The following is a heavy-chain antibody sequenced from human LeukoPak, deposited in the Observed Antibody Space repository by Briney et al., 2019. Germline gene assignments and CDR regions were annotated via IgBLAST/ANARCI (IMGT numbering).Heavy chain of an antibody. CDR1: GGSISSYY. CDR2: IYYSGST. D-gene: IGHD3-10*01. CDR3: ARVSGWSNNWFDP. J-gene: IGHJ5*02. V-gene: IGHV4-59*01. Sequence: TSETLSLTCTVSGGSISSYYWSWIRQPPGKGLEWIGYIYYSGSTNYNPSLKSRVTISVDTSKNQFSLKLSSVTAADTAVYCCARVSGWSNNWFDPWGQGTLVTVSS.